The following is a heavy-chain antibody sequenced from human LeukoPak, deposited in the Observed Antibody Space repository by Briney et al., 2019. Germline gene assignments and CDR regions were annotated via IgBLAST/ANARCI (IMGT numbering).Heavy chain of an antibody. J-gene: IGHJ3*02. CDR2: INSDGSST. V-gene: IGHV3-74*01. D-gene: IGHD3-22*01. Sequence: GGSLRLSCAASGFTFSSYGMHWVRQAPGKGLVWVSRINSDGSSTDYADSVKGRFTISRDNAKNTLYLQMNSLRAEDTAVYYCARVSVRYYYDSSGYYYHDAFDIWGQGTMVTVSS. CDR3: ARVSVRYYYDSSGYYYHDAFDI. CDR1: GFTFSSYG.